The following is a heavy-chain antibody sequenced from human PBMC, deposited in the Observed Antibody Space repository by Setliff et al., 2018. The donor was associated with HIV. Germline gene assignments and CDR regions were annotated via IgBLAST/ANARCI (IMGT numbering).Heavy chain of an antibody. CDR1: GGSFSNYY. CDR2: ISYRGTT. V-gene: IGHV4-59*08. D-gene: IGHD5-18*01. CDR3: ARTLRAAAMGYFDY. Sequence: SETLSLTCAVYGGSFSNYYWSWIRQPPGKGLERIGYISYRGTTNYNPSLKSRVTISVDTSKNQFSLKLTSVTAADTAVYYCARTLRAAAMGYFDYWGQGTLVTVSS. J-gene: IGHJ4*02.